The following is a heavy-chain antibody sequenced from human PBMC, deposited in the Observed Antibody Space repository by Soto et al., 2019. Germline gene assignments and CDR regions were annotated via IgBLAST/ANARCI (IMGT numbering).Heavy chain of an antibody. D-gene: IGHD6-13*01. CDR3: ARARIGAAGTKYYFDY. Sequence: EVQLAESGGGLVQPGGSLRLSCAASGFTFSNFAVHWVRQAPGKGPEFVSGISSTGAGIFYADSVKGRVTISRDNSKNTVNLQMGSLKPEDTAVYYCARARIGAAGTKYYFDYWGRGTLVTVSS. CDR2: ISSTGAGI. CDR1: GFTFSNFA. J-gene: IGHJ4*02. V-gene: IGHV3-64*07.